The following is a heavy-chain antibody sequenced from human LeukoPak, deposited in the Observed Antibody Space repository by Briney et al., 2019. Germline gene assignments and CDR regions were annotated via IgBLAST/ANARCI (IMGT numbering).Heavy chain of an antibody. Sequence: PSETLSLTCTISGGSISSYYWSWIRQPAGKGLEWIGRIYTSGSTNYNPSLKSRVTMSVDTSKNQFSLNLSSVTAADTAVYYCAREGDKYANWFDTWGQGTLVTVSS. CDR3: AREGDKYANWFDT. V-gene: IGHV4-4*07. D-gene: IGHD2-8*01. CDR1: GGSISSYY. CDR2: IYTSGST. J-gene: IGHJ5*02.